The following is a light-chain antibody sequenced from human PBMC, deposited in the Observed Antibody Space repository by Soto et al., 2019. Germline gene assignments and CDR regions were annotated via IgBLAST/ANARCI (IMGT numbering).Light chain of an antibody. CDR2: GAS. CDR3: QQYDNSIT. J-gene: IGKJ5*01. CDR1: QSVSSNN. V-gene: IGKV3-20*01. Sequence: EIVLTQSPGTLSLSPGETATLSCRASQSVSSNNLAWYHQNPGQTPRLLIYGASSRATGIPDRFSGSGSGTDFTLTISRLEPEDFAVYYCQQYDNSITFGQGTRLEI.